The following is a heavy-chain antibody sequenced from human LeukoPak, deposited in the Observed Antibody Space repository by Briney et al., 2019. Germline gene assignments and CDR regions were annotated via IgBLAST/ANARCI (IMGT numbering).Heavy chain of an antibody. D-gene: IGHD6-25*01. CDR1: GGTFSSYA. Sequence: GASVKVSCKASGGTFSSYASSWVRQAPGQGLEWMGGIIPIFGTANYAQTFQGRVTITADESTSTAYMELSSLRSEDTAVYYCARGQRSYYYYYMDVWGKGTTVTVSS. CDR3: ARGQRSYYYYYMDV. CDR2: IIPIFGTA. V-gene: IGHV1-69*01. J-gene: IGHJ6*03.